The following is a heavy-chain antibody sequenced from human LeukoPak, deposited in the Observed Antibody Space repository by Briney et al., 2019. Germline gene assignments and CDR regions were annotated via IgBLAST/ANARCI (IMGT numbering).Heavy chain of an antibody. Sequence: PSXTLSLTCTVSGGSISSYYWSWIRQPPGKGREWIGYIYNRGSTNYNPSLKSRLTIAVDTSKKQFSLKLSSVTAADTAVYYCPRVGPGGLRFLEWLPNAFDIWGQGTMVTVSS. CDR2: IYNRGST. D-gene: IGHD3-3*01. J-gene: IGHJ3*02. CDR3: PRVGPGGLRFLEWLPNAFDI. V-gene: IGHV4-59*01. CDR1: GGSISSYY.